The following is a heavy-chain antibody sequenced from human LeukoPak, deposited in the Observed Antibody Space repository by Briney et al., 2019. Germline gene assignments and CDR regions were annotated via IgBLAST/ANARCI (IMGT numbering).Heavy chain of an antibody. CDR3: ASPTTVTTIAFDI. CDR1: GYSFTSYW. J-gene: IGHJ3*02. D-gene: IGHD4-17*01. Sequence: GASLQISCKGSGYSFTSYWIGWVRQMPGKGLEWMGIIYPGDSDTRYSPSFQGQVTISADKSIGTAYLQWSSLKASDTAMYYCASPTTVTTIAFDIWGQGTMVTVSS. CDR2: IYPGDSDT. V-gene: IGHV5-51*01.